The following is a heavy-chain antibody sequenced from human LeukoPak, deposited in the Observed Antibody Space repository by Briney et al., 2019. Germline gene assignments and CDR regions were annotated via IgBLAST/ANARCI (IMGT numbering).Heavy chain of an antibody. V-gene: IGHV4-39*01. CDR3: AKGAGPPWFDP. CDR1: GGSISSNSYY. J-gene: IGHJ5*02. D-gene: IGHD6-19*01. CDR2: IYYNGGT. Sequence: PSETLSLTCTVSGGSISSNSYYWGWIRQPPGKGLEWIGNIYYNGGTYNNPSLKSRVTISVDTSKNQFSLKLNSVTATDTAVYYCAKGAGPPWFDPWGQGTLVTVSS.